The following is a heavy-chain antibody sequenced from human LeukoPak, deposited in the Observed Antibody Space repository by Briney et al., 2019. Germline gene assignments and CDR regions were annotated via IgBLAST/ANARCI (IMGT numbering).Heavy chain of an antibody. D-gene: IGHD3-22*01. V-gene: IGHV3-30*03. CDR1: GFTFSSYG. CDR3: AREVRRLYYYYGMDV. Sequence: GGSLRLSCAASGFTFSSYGMHWVRQAPGKGLEWVAVISYDGSNKYYADSVKGRFTISRDNSKNTLYLQMNSLRAEDTAVYYCAREVRRLYYYYGMDVWGQGTTVTVSS. J-gene: IGHJ6*02. CDR2: ISYDGSNK.